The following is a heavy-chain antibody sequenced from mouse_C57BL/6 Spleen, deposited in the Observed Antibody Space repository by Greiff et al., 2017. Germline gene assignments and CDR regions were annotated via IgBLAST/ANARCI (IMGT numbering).Heavy chain of an antibody. CDR3: ARQGVYYDYDKGFAY. D-gene: IGHD2-4*01. CDR1: GFTFRSYG. V-gene: IGHV5-6*02. J-gene: IGHJ3*01. CDR2: ISSGGSYT. Sequence: EVKVEESGGDLVKPGGSLKLSCAASGFTFRSYGMSWVRQTPDKRLEWVATISSGGSYTYYPDSVKGRFTISRDNAKNTLYLQMSSLKSEDTAMYYCARQGVYYDYDKGFAYWGQGTLVTVSA.